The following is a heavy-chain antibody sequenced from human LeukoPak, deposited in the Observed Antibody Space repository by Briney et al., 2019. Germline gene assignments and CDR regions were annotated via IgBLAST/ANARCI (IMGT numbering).Heavy chain of an antibody. CDR2: ISTSSSYI. D-gene: IGHD2-15*01. CDR1: GFTFSSYS. J-gene: IGHJ5*02. Sequence: GGSLRLSCTASGFTFSSYSMNWVRRAPGKGLEWVSSISTSSSYIYYADSVRGRFTISRDNAKNSLYLQMNSLRAEDTAVYSCARGADGVSSNSRGWFDPWGQGTLVTVSS. V-gene: IGHV3-21*01. CDR3: ARGADGVSSNSRGWFDP.